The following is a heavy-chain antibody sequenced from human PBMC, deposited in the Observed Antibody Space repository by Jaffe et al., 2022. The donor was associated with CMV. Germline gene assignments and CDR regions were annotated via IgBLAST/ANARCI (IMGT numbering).Heavy chain of an antibody. CDR1: GFTFSSYE. V-gene: IGHV3-48*03. CDR3: ARVGEGSCYSQSCSDAFDI. D-gene: IGHD2-15*01. Sequence: EVQLVESGGGLVQPGGSLRLSCAASGFTFSSYEMNWVRQAPGKGLEWVSYISSSGSTIYYADSVKGRFTISRDNAKNSLYLQMNSLRAEDTAVYYCARVGEGSCYSQSCSDAFDIWGQGTMVTVSS. J-gene: IGHJ3*02. CDR2: ISSSGSTI.